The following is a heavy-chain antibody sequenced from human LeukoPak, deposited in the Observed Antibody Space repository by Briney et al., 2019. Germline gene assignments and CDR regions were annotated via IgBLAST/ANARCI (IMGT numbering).Heavy chain of an antibody. J-gene: IGHJ4*02. V-gene: IGHV4-4*07. CDR3: ARGKLELFGGLYYSDY. CDR2: IYSNGST. Sequence: PSETLSLTCTVSGGSIKTYYWNWIRQPAGKGLEWIGRIYSNGSTNYNPSLKSRVTMSVDTSKNQFSLRLRSVTAADTALYYCARGKLELFGGLYYSDYWGQGTLVTVSS. D-gene: IGHD1-7*01. CDR1: GGSIKTYY.